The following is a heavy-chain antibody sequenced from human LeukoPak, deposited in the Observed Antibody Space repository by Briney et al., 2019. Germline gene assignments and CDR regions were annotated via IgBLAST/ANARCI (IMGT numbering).Heavy chain of an antibody. CDR1: GYTFTSYG. V-gene: IGHV1-18*01. Sequence: ASVKVSCKASGYTFTSYGISWVRQAPGQGLEWMGWISAYNGNTNYAQKLQGRVTMTTDTSTSTAYMELRSLRSDDTAVYYCARDRDDYIKGGTGFDPWGQGTLVTVSS. D-gene: IGHD5-24*01. J-gene: IGHJ5*02. CDR2: ISAYNGNT. CDR3: ARDRDDYIKGGTGFDP.